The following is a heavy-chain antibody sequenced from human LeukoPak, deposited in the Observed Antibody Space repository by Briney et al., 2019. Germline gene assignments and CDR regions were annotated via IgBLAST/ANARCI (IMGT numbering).Heavy chain of an antibody. V-gene: IGHV3-9*01. J-gene: IGHJ4*02. D-gene: IGHD3-16*01. CDR1: GFTFDDYA. Sequence: GGSLRLSCAASGFTFDDYAMHWVRQAPGKGLEWVSGISWNSGSIGYADSVKGRFTISRDNAKNSLYLQMNSLGAEDTALYYCAKDRMAMITFGGENWGQGTLVTVSS. CDR2: ISWNSGSI. CDR3: AKDRMAMITFGGEN.